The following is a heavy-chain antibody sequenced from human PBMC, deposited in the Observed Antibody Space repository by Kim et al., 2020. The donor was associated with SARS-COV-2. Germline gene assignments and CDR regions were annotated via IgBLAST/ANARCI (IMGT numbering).Heavy chain of an antibody. V-gene: IGHV4-34*01. J-gene: IGHJ4*02. Sequence: TLSLTCAVYGGSFSGYYWSWIRQPPGKGLEWIGEINHSGSTNYNPSLKSRVTISVDTSKNQFSLKLSSVTAADTAVYYCARLAVAAHGDYWGQGTLVTVSS. D-gene: IGHD6-19*01. CDR3: ARLAVAAHGDY. CDR2: INHSGST. CDR1: GGSFSGYY.